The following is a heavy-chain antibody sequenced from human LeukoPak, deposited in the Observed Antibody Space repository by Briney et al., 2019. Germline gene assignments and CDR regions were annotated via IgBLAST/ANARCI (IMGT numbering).Heavy chain of an antibody. Sequence: PGGSLRLSCAASGFTFSSYWMHWVRQAPGEGLVWVSGINIDGSDTNYADSVKGRFTISRDNAKNTLYLQMSSLRAEDTAVYYCARVSSAAFDIWGQGTMVTVSS. J-gene: IGHJ3*02. CDR2: INIDGSDT. CDR1: GFTFSSYW. V-gene: IGHV3-74*01. CDR3: ARVSSAAFDI.